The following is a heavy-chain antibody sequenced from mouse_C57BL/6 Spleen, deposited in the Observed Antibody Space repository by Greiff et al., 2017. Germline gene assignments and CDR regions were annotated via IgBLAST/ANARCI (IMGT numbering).Heavy chain of an antibody. Sequence: VQLQQSGPGLVKPSQSLSLTCSVTGYSITSGYYWNWIRQFPGNKLEWMGYISYDGSNNYNPSLKNRISITSDTSKNQFFLKLNSVTTEDTATYDSAGEEYGSRRDAMDYWGQGTSVTVSS. CDR2: ISYDGSN. D-gene: IGHD1-1*01. J-gene: IGHJ4*01. CDR1: GYSITSGYY. CDR3: AGEEYGSRRDAMDY. V-gene: IGHV3-6*01.